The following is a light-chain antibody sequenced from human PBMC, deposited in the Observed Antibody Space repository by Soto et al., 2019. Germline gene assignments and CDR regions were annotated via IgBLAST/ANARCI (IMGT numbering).Light chain of an antibody. CDR2: DNN. CDR3: GTWDNSLSAVV. CDR1: SSNIGNKY. J-gene: IGLJ2*01. Sequence: QSVLTQPPSVSAAPGQKVTISCSGSSSNIGNKYVSWYQQLPGTAPKLLIYDNNKRPSGIPDRFSGSKSGTSATLGITGLQTGDEADYYCGTWDNSLSAVVFGGETKFTVL. V-gene: IGLV1-51*01.